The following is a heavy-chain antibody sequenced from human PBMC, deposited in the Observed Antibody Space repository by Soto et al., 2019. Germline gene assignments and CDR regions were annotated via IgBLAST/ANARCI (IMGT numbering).Heavy chain of an antibody. D-gene: IGHD3-10*01. V-gene: IGHV4-34*01. Sequence: LSLTCGVYGGSIRGYYWSWIRQSPGKGLEWIGDINDNGGTNYNPSLKSRVTTSLDTSKKQVSLMVSSVTAADTAVYYCARGRYSYETIYYKFYYSALDVWGQGTTVTVSS. CDR2: INDNGGT. CDR1: GGSIRGYY. J-gene: IGHJ6*02. CDR3: ARGRYSYETIYYKFYYSALDV.